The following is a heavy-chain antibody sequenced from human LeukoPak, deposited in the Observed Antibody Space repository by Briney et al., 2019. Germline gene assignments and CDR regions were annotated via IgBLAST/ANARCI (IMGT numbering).Heavy chain of an antibody. CDR3: ARSGSSSKDQYYYGMDV. J-gene: IGHJ6*02. V-gene: IGHV3-33*01. CDR2: IWYDGSNK. Sequence: GGSLRLSCAASGFTFSSYGMHWVRQAPGKGLDWVAVIWYDGSNKYYADSVKGRFTISRDNSKNTLYLQMNSLRAEDTAVYYCARSGSSSKDQYYYGMDVWGQGTTVTVSS. CDR1: GFTFSSYG. D-gene: IGHD6-6*01.